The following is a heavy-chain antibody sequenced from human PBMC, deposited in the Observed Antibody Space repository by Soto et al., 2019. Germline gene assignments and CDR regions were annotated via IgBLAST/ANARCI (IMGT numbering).Heavy chain of an antibody. D-gene: IGHD3-22*01. CDR3: AMTAGGLRDDYDSSGYLDYYGMDV. Sequence: QITLKESGPTLVKPTQTLTLTCTFSGFSLSTSGVGVGWIRQPPGKALEWLALIYWDDDKRFSPSLKRRLTIIQDPTKNQVVLTMTNLDPVDTATYYCAMTAGGLRDDYDSSGYLDYYGMDVWGHGTTVTVSS. CDR1: GFSLSTSGVG. CDR2: IYWDDDK. J-gene: IGHJ6*02. V-gene: IGHV2-5*02.